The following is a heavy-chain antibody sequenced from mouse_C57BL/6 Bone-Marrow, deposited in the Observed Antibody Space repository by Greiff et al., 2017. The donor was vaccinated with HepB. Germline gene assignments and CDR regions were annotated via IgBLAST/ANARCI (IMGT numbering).Heavy chain of an antibody. V-gene: IGHV1-4*01. CDR2: INPSSGYT. J-gene: IGHJ1*03. Sequence: QVQLKESGAELARPGASVKMSCKASGYTFTSYTMHWVKQRPGQGLEWIGYINPSSGYTKYNQKFKDKATLTADKSSSTAYMQLSSLTSEDSAVYYCARGHYGSSHWYFDVWGTGTTVTVSS. CDR3: ARGHYGSSHWYFDV. D-gene: IGHD1-1*01. CDR1: GYTFTSYT.